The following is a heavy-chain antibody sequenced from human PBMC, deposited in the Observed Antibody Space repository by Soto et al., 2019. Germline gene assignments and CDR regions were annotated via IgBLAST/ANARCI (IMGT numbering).Heavy chain of an antibody. CDR2: ISYDGSNK. V-gene: IGHV3-30-3*01. CDR3: ARGAYDFWSGYYPNYYGMDV. D-gene: IGHD3-3*01. Sequence: QVQLVESGGGVVQPGRSLRLSCAASGFTFSSYAMHWVRQAPGKGLEWVAVISYDGSNKYYADSVKGRFTISRDNSKNTLYLQMNSLRAEDTAVYYCARGAYDFWSGYYPNYYGMDVWGQGTTVTVSS. CDR1: GFTFSSYA. J-gene: IGHJ6*02.